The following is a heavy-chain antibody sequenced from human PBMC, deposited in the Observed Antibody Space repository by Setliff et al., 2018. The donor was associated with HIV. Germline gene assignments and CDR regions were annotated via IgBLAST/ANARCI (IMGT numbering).Heavy chain of an antibody. CDR2: ICYSGST. D-gene: IGHD3-22*01. J-gene: IGHJ2*01. CDR1: GASISSGDYY. Sequence: SETLSLTCTVSGASISSGDYYWTWIRQPPGKGLEWIGYICYSGSTYYNPSLKSRVTISVDTSKNQFSLKLNSVTAADTAVYYCARDPYDTSGYSNYYFDLWGRGTLVTAPQ. V-gene: IGHV4-30-4*08. CDR3: ARDPYDTSGYSNYYFDL.